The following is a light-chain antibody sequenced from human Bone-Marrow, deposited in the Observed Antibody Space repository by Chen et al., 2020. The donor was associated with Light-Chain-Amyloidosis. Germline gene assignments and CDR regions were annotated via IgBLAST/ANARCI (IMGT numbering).Light chain of an antibody. CDR2: EVT. V-gene: IGLV2-14*01. J-gene: IGLJ1*01. CDR3: SSYTITNTLV. Sequence: QSALTQPASVSGSPRPSITLSCTGTSSDVGGDNHVSWYQQHTDKAPKLMIYEVTNRPSWVPDRFSGSKSDNTASLTISGLQTEDEADYFCSSYTITNTLVFGSGTRVTVL. CDR1: SSDVGGDNH.